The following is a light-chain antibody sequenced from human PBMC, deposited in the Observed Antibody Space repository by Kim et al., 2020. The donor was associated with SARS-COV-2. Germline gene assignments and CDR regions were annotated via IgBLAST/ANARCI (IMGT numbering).Light chain of an antibody. J-gene: IGKJ3*01. Sequence: DIQMTQSPSTLSAYVGDRVTITCRASQSISSWLAWYQQKPGKAPKLLIYKAYSLESGVPSRFSGSGSGTEFTLTISSLQPDDFATYYCQQYNSYLFTFGPGTKVDIK. V-gene: IGKV1-5*03. CDR2: KAY. CDR1: QSISSW. CDR3: QQYNSYLFT.